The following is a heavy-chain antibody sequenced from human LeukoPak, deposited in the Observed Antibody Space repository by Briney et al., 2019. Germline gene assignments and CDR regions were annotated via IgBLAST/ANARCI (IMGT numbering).Heavy chain of an antibody. CDR1: GGSFSGYY. V-gene: IGHV4-34*01. D-gene: IGHD6-13*01. J-gene: IGHJ5*02. Sequence: SETLSLTCAVYGGSFSGYYWSWIRQPPGKGLEWIGEINHSGSTNYNPSLKSRVTISVDTSKNQFSLKLSSVTAADTAVYYCASISGIAAAGTTPRFDPWGQGTLVTVSS. CDR2: INHSGST. CDR3: ASISGIAAAGTTPRFDP.